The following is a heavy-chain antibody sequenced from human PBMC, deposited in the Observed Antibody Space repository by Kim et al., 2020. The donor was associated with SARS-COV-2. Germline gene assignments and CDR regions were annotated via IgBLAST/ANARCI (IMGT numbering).Heavy chain of an antibody. CDR1: GFTFDDYA. CDR3: AKDTLVLRYFDWAPTWYYGMDV. D-gene: IGHD3-9*01. CDR2: ISGDGGST. V-gene: IGHV3-43*02. Sequence: GGSLRLSCAASGFTFDDYAMHWVRQAPGKGLEWVSLISGDGGSTYYADSVKGRFTISRDNSKNSLYLQMNSLRTEDTALYYCAKDTLVLRYFDWAPTWYYGMDVWGQGTTVTVSS. J-gene: IGHJ6*02.